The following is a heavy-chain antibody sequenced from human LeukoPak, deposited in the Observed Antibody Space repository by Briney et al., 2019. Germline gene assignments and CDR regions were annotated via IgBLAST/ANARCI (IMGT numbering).Heavy chain of an antibody. CDR3: AKALYSSGWYPADY. Sequence: GGSLRLSCAASGFTFSSYAMSCVREAPGKGLEGVSAISGSGDSTYYADSVKGRFTISRDNSKNTLYLQMNSLRAEETAVYYCAKALYSSGWYPADYWGQGTMVTVSS. CDR1: GFTFSSYA. V-gene: IGHV3-23*01. J-gene: IGHJ4*02. D-gene: IGHD6-19*01. CDR2: ISGSGDST.